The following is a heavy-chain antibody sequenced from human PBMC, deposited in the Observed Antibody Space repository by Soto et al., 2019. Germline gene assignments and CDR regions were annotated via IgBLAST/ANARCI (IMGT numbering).Heavy chain of an antibody. CDR2: ISTSGSTI. V-gene: IGHV3-11*01. CDR1: GFIFSDYY. J-gene: IGHJ4*02. CDR3: ATLLGWQQLADY. Sequence: QVQLVESGGGLVKPGGSLRLSCAASGFIFSDYYMSWIRQAPGKGLEWVSYISTSGSTIYYADSVKGRFTISRDNAKNSLYLQMNSLRVEDTAVYYCATLLGWQQLADYWGQGPLVTVSS. D-gene: IGHD6-13*01.